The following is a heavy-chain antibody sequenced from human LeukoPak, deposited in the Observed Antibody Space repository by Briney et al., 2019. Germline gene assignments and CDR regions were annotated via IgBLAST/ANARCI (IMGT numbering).Heavy chain of an antibody. CDR3: ASGGFGELFPSHHDAFDI. V-gene: IGHV4-59*01. Sequence: SETLSPTCTVSGGSISSYYWSWIRQPPGKGLEWIGYIYYSGSTNYNPSLKSRVTISVDTSKNQFSLKLSSVTAADTAVYYCASGGFGELFPSHHDAFDIWGQGTMVTVSS. D-gene: IGHD3-10*01. CDR1: GGSISSYY. J-gene: IGHJ3*02. CDR2: IYYSGST.